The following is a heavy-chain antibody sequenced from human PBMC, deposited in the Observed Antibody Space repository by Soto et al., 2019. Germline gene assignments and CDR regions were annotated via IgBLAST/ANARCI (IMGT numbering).Heavy chain of an antibody. V-gene: IGHV3-33*01. J-gene: IGHJ4*02. CDR1: GFTFSPYG. CDR2: ICDDGRRK. CDR3: ATWQGSLNFHS. Sequence: PXGSLSLSCAASGFTFSPYGMHWVRQAPGKGLEWVAAICDDGRRKDHADSVKDRLFISRDNSKNTLYLQLDSLRPEETAVYYCATWQGSLNFHSWGQGTLVTVS.